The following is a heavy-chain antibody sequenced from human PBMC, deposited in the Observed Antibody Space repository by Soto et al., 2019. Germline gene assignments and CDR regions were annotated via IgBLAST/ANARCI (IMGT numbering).Heavy chain of an antibody. CDR3: ASGYDYVWGSYRYNGMDV. V-gene: IGHV1-69*13. D-gene: IGHD3-16*02. Sequence: GASVKVSCKASGGTFSSYAISWVRQAPGQGLEWMGGIIPIFGTANYAQKFQGRVTITADESTSTAYMELSSLRSEDTAVYYCASGYDYVWGSYRYNGMDVWGQGTTVTVSS. CDR1: GGTFSSYA. J-gene: IGHJ6*02. CDR2: IIPIFGTA.